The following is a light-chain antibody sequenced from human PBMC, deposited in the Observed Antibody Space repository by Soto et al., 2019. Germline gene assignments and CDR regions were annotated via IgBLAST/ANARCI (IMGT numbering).Light chain of an antibody. J-gene: IGKJ5*01. CDR1: HSVSSSY. CDR3: QQYGSSLIT. Sequence: EIVFTQSPCSLALSQGERASLSCRASHSVSSSYLAWYQQKPGQAPRLLTYGASSRATGIPDRFSGSGSGTDFTLTISRLEPEDFAVYYCQQYGSSLITFGQGTRLEI. V-gene: IGKV3-20*01. CDR2: GAS.